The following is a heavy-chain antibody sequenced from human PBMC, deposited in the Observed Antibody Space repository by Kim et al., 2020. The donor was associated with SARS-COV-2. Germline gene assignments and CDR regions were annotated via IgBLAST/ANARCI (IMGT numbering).Heavy chain of an antibody. D-gene: IGHD1-1*01. CDR3: ARIRGTTGTTRRASYYYNMDV. J-gene: IGHJ6*03. V-gene: IGHV2-70*11. Sequence: SGPTLVNPTQTLTLTCTFSGFSLSTRGMCVSWIRQPPGKALEWLARIDWDDDKYYSTSLKTRLTISKDTSKNQVVLTMTNMDPVDTATYYCARIRGTTGTTRRASYYYNMDVWGKGTTVTVSS. CDR1: GFSLSTRGMC. CDR2: IDWDDDK.